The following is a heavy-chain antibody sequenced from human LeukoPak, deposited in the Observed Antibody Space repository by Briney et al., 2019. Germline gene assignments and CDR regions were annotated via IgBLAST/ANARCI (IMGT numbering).Heavy chain of an antibody. CDR3: AKHLTGTKAFDY. J-gene: IGHJ4*02. Sequence: PGRSLRLSCAASGFTFSSYAMSWVRQTPGKGLEWVSTISDSGDSTNYADSVKGRFTICRDNSKNTLYLQMNSLRAEDTALYYCAKHLTGTKAFDYWGQGTLVTVSS. CDR1: GFTFSSYA. V-gene: IGHV3-23*01. D-gene: IGHD1/OR15-1a*01. CDR2: ISDSGDST.